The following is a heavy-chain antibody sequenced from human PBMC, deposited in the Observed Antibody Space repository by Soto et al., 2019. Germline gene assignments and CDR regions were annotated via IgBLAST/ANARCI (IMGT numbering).Heavy chain of an antibody. V-gene: IGHV4-38-2*02. CDR3: ARDTNSLDP. J-gene: IGHJ5*02. D-gene: IGHD3-16*01. CDR2: IFHTGDT. Sequence: SETLSLTCSVSTYSISSGFFWGWIRQPPGKGLEWIGSIFHTGDTYYNPSLKSRITMSVDTSRNQFSLKLTSLTAADTAVYYCARDTNSLDPWGQGTLVTVTS. CDR1: TYSISSGFF.